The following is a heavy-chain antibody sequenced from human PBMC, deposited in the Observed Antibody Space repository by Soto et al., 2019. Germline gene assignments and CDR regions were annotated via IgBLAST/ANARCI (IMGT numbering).Heavy chain of an antibody. V-gene: IGHV3-33*01. CDR3: ARTPLTSDAFDI. Sequence: QVQLVESGGGVVQPGRSLSLSFAASGFTFSTYGMHWVRQAPGKGLEWVAVIWYDGTSRFYGDFVKGRFTISRDNSNNTLYLQLNSLRPDDTAVYYCARTPLTSDAFDIWGQGTRVTVSS. CDR1: GFTFSTYG. J-gene: IGHJ3*02. CDR2: IWYDGTSR. D-gene: IGHD3-16*01.